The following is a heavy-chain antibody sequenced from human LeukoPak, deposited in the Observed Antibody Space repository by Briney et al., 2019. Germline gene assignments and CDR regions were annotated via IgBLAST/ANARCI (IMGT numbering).Heavy chain of an antibody. CDR1: GFTFSSYS. CDR3: ARSLRNAFDI. D-gene: IGHD3-3*01. V-gene: IGHV3-48*01. J-gene: IGHJ3*02. Sequence: GGSLRLSCAASGFTFSSYSMNWVRQAPGKGLEWVAYIRSSSSTIYYADSVKGRFTISTDNANNSVHLQMNSLRAEDTAVYYWARSLRNAFDIWGQGTMVTVSS. CDR2: IRSSSSTI.